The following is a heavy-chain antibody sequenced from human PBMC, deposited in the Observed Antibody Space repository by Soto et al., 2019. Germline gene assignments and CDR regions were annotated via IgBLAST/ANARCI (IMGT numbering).Heavy chain of an antibody. CDR2: ISGSGGST. Sequence: EVQLVESGGGLVKPGGSLRLSCAASGFTFTKAWMNWVRQAPGKGLEWVSVISGSGGSTYYADSVKGRFTISRDNSKSTLYLQMNSLRAEDTAVYYCAKDESRRNRRYFDLWGRGTLVTVSS. J-gene: IGHJ2*01. D-gene: IGHD4-4*01. V-gene: IGHV3-23*04. CDR3: AKDESRRNRRYFDL. CDR1: GFTFTKAW.